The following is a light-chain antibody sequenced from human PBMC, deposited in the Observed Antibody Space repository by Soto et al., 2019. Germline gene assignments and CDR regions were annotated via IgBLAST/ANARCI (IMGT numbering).Light chain of an antibody. CDR1: QSISSW. CDR2: AAS. Sequence: DIQMTHSPSTLSASVGDRVTITCRASQSISSWLAWYQQKPGKAPKLLIYAASSLQSGVPSRFSGRGSGTDFTLTISSLQPEDFATYYCQQSYSSPITFGQGTRLEIK. V-gene: IGKV1-39*01. CDR3: QQSYSSPIT. J-gene: IGKJ5*01.